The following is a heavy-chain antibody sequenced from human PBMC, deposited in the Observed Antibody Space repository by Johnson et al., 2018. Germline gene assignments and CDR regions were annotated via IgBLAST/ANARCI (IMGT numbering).Heavy chain of an antibody. D-gene: IGHD3-10*01. CDR2: IRSKVSGGAA. CDR1: GFTFGDYA. Sequence: VQLVESGGGLVKPGRSLRLSCTASGFTFGDYAMSWFRQAPGKGLEWVCFIRSKVSGGAAEYAASVKGRFTISRDDSKSIAYLQMNSLKTEDTARYYCTRDPWGSQLGEVGFETWGHGTMVTVSS. CDR3: TRDPWGSQLGEVGFET. J-gene: IGHJ3*02. V-gene: IGHV3-49*05.